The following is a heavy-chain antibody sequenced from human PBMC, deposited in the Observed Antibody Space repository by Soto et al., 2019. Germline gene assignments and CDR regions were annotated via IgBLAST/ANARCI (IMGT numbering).Heavy chain of an antibody. J-gene: IGHJ4*02. CDR3: SRSLDS. CDR1: GFSFSSYW. CDR2: INQDGSEK. Sequence: PGGSLRLSCAASGFSFSSYWMDWVRQAPGKGLEWVANINQDGSEKHYVDSVKGRFTLSRDNAKNLMYLQMSSLTAEDSALYYCSRSLDSWGQGTRVTVSS. V-gene: IGHV3-7*01.